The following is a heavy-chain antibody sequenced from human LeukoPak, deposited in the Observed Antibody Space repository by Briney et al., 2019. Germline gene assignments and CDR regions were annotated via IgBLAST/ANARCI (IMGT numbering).Heavy chain of an antibody. V-gene: IGHV4-59*01. CDR3: ARTGTTFFSVDYYMDV. CDR1: GGSINSY. CDR2: IFYSGST. D-gene: IGHD1-1*01. J-gene: IGHJ6*03. Sequence: PSETLSLTCTVSGGSINSYWSWMRQPAGKGLEWIGYIFYSGSTNYNPSLESRVTISLDTSKNQFSLKLSSVTAADTAMYYCARTGTTFFSVDYYMDVWGKGTTVTVSS.